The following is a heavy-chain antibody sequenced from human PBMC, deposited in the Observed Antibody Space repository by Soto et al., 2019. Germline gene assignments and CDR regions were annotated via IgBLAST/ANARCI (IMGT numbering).Heavy chain of an antibody. CDR3: ASLIAAAGT. Sequence: QVQLQESGPGLVKPSGTLSLTCAVSGGXIXSSXXWXWXXXXPGTGLEWIGEIYHSGSTNYNPSLKSRVTISVDKSKNQFSLKLSSVTAADTAVYYCASLIAAAGTWGQGTLVTVSS. J-gene: IGHJ5*02. CDR2: IYHSGST. D-gene: IGHD6-13*01. V-gene: IGHV4-4*02. CDR1: GGXIXSSXX.